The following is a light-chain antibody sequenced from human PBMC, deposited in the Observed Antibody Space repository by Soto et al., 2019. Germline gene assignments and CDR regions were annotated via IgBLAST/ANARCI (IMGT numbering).Light chain of an antibody. CDR1: SSDIGAYNY. V-gene: IGLV2-14*03. Sequence: QSVLTQPASVSGSPGQAITISCTGTSSDIGAYNYVSWYQQHPGKAPKLMIYAVSNRPSGVSNRFSGSKSGNTASLTISGLQAEDEADYYCSSYTPNLTEVFGTGTKVTVL. CDR2: AVS. J-gene: IGLJ1*01. CDR3: SSYTPNLTEV.